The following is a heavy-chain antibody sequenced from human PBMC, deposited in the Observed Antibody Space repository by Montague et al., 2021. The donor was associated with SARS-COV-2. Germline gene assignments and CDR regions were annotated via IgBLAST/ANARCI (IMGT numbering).Heavy chain of an antibody. CDR3: ARQPVLLWFGELFRGGGMDV. Sequence: SETLSLTCTVSGGSISSSSYYWGWLRQPPGKGLEWIGSIYYSGSTYYNPSLKSRVTISVDTSKNQFSLMLSSVTAADTAVYYCARQPVLLWFGELFRGGGMDVWGQGTTVTVSS. J-gene: IGHJ6*02. D-gene: IGHD3-10*01. V-gene: IGHV4-39*01. CDR1: GGSISSSSYY. CDR2: IYYSGST.